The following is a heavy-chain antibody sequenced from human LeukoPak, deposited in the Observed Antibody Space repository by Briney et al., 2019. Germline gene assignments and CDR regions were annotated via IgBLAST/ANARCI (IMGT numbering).Heavy chain of an antibody. Sequence: ASVKFSCKASGYTFTSYAIQWVRQAPGQRLEWMGWILTGNGNTKYSQKFQDRVTITRDTSASTVYMELSSLRSEDTAVYYCARAACTWSCFDYWGQGILVTVSS. CDR2: ILTGNGNT. V-gene: IGHV1-3*04. CDR1: GYTFTSYA. CDR3: ARAACTWSCFDY. J-gene: IGHJ4*02. D-gene: IGHD2-2*01.